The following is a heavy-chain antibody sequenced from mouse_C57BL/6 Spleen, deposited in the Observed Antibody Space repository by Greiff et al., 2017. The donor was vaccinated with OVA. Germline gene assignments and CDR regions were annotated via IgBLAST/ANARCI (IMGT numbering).Heavy chain of an antibody. Sequence: QVHVKQPGAELVKPGASVKLSCKASGYTFTSYWMQWVKQRPGQGLERIGEIDPSDSYTNYNQKFKGKATLTVDTSSSTAYMQLSSLTSEDSAVYYCAASPPKSPYYAMDYWGQGTSVTVSS. CDR1: GYTFTSYW. J-gene: IGHJ4*01. CDR2: IDPSDSYT. V-gene: IGHV1-50*01. CDR3: AASPPKSPYYAMDY.